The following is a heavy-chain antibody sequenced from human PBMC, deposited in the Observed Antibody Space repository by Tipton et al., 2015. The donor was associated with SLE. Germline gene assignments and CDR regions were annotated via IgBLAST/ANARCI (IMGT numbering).Heavy chain of an antibody. CDR2: IYYNGSA. CDR1: GGSISSYS. Sequence: LRLSCSVSGGSISSYSWSWIRQPPGKGLEWIGYIYYNGSANYNSSLKSRVTMPIDTSKNQFSLNLTSVTASDTAVYYCARDPQPRDYYDFWSGYYGRAYYYGMDVWGQGTTVTVSS. CDR3: ARDPQPRDYYDFWSGYYGRAYYYGMDV. D-gene: IGHD3-3*01. V-gene: IGHV4-59*12. J-gene: IGHJ6*02.